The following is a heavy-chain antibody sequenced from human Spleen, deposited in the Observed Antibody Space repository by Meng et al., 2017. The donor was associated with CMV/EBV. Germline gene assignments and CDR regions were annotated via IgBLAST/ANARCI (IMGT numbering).Heavy chain of an antibody. CDR2: ISYSGSP. CDR3: ARDHEPRVTIFGVAPRRRGYYFDY. J-gene: IGHJ4*02. D-gene: IGHD3-3*01. V-gene: IGHV4-39*07. Sequence: SETLSLTCTVSGGSISNSSYYWGWIRQPPGKGLEWIGTISYSGSPYYNPSLKSRVTISVDTSKNQFSLKLSSVTAADTAVYYCARDHEPRVTIFGVAPRRRGYYFDYWGQGTLVTVSS. CDR1: GGSISNSSYY.